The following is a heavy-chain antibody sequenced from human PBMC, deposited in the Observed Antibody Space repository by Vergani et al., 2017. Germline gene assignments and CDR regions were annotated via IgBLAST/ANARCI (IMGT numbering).Heavy chain of an antibody. V-gene: IGHV3-49*04. D-gene: IGHD4-23*01. CDR1: GFNFGEYG. CDR3: AVENYDYGGSRDFDY. J-gene: IGHJ4*02. CDR2: IRSKTYGATT. Sequence: EVQLVESGGDLVQPGRSLSLSCQTSGFNFGEYGVSWVRQAPGKGLEWVGFIRSKTYGATTEYAASVRGRFTISRDDSKGIAYLQMSSLKKEDTAVYRCAVENYDYGGSRDFDYWGQGTLVVVSS.